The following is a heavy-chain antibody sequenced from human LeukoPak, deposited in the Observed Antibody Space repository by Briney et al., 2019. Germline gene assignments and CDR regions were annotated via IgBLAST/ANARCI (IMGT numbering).Heavy chain of an antibody. D-gene: IGHD4-17*01. CDR1: GGSFSGYY. V-gene: IGHV4-34*01. CDR2: INHNENT. Sequence: PSETLSLTCSVYGGSFSGYYWTWIRQPPGKGLEWIGEINHNENTNYKATLKSRVTISVDTSKNQFSLKLTSVTAADTGVYYCARGSYDYGDYGVFDYWGQGTLVTVSS. J-gene: IGHJ4*02. CDR3: ARGSYDYGDYGVFDY.